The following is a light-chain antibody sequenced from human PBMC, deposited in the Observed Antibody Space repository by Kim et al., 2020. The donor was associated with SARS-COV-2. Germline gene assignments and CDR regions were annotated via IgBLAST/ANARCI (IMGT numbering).Light chain of an antibody. J-gene: IGKJ4*01. CDR3: QQLNSYPLT. CDR1: QGISSY. V-gene: IGKV1-9*01. Sequence: ASVGVRVTITCRASQGISSYLAWCQQKPGKAPKLLIYAASTLQSGVPSRFSGSGSGTDFTLTISSLQPEDFATYYCQQLNSYPLTFGGGTKVDIK. CDR2: AAS.